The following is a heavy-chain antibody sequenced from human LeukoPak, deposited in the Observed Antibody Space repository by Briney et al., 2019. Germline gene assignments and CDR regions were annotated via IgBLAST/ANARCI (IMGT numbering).Heavy chain of an antibody. CDR1: GGSISSGGYY. CDR3: ARGMATIDAFDI. J-gene: IGHJ3*02. V-gene: IGHV4-31*03. CDR2: IYYSGST. Sequence: SETPSLTCTVSGGSISSGGYYWSWIRQHPGKGLEWTGYIYYSGSTYYNPSLKSRVTISVDTSKNQFSLKLSSVTAADTAVYYCARGMATIDAFDIWGQGTMVTVSS. D-gene: IGHD5-24*01.